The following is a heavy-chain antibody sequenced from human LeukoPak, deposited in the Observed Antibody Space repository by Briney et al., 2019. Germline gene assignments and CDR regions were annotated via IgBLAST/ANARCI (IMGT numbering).Heavy chain of an antibody. CDR1: GFTLSSYA. D-gene: IGHD2-15*01. CDR2: ISGSVGST. J-gene: IGHJ4*02. Sequence: RGSLRLSCAASGFTLSSYAMSWVRQAPGKGLEWVSAISGSVGSTYYADSVKGRFTISRDTSKNTLYLQMNRLRAKDPAITYCTRGGGVHSHSDWGQGTLVTVSS. V-gene: IGHV3-23*01. CDR3: TRGGGVHSHSD.